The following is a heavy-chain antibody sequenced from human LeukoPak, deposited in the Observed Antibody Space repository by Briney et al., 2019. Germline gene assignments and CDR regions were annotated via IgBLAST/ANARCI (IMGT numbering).Heavy chain of an antibody. Sequence: GGPLRLSCAASGFTFSNYWMNWVRQAPGRGLEWVANIKQDGSAKYYVDSVKGRLTISRDNAKNTLYLQMNSLKPGDTAVYYCARPHTGFDSWGQGTLVTVSS. CDR1: GFTFSNYW. CDR3: ARPHTGFDS. V-gene: IGHV3-7*01. CDR2: IKQDGSAK. J-gene: IGHJ4*02.